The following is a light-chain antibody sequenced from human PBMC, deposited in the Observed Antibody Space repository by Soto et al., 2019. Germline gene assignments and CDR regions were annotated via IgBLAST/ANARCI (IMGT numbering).Light chain of an antibody. CDR2: AAS. J-gene: IGKJ3*01. CDR1: QGISSY. CDR3: QQYYSYPFT. Sequence: AIRMTQSPSSFSASTGDRVTITCRASQGISSYLAWYQQKPGKAPKLLIYAASTLQSGVPSRFSGSGSGTEFTLTISCLQSEDFATYYCQQYYSYPFTFGPGTKVDI. V-gene: IGKV1-8*01.